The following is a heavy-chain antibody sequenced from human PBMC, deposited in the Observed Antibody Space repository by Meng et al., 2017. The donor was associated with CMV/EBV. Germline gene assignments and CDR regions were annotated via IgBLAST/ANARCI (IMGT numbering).Heavy chain of an antibody. D-gene: IGHD6-6*01. Sequence: TVGSYASSWVRQAAGQGLEWMGGIIPIIGIANYAQKYQGRVTINADKSTSTAYMELSSLRSEDTAVYYCASSGSSSSNYYYYGMDVWGQGTTVTVSS. CDR1: TVGSYA. J-gene: IGHJ6*02. CDR2: IIPIIGIA. V-gene: IGHV1-69*10. CDR3: ASSGSSSSNYYYYGMDV.